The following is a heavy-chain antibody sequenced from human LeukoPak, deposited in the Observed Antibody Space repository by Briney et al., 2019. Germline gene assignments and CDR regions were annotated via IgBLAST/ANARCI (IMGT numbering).Heavy chain of an antibody. D-gene: IGHD2-21*01. CDR1: GGSNSSGDYY. CDR3: ARIVVVTGYFQH. Sequence: SQTLSLTCTVSGGSNSSGDYYWSWIRQPPGKGLEWIGYIYYSGSTYYNPSLKSRVTISVDTSKNQFSLKLSSVTAADTAVYYCARIVVVTGYFQHWGQGTLVTVSS. CDR2: IYYSGST. V-gene: IGHV4-30-4*01. J-gene: IGHJ1*01.